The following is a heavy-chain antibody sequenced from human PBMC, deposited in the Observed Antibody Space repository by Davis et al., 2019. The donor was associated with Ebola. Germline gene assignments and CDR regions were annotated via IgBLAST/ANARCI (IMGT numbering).Heavy chain of an antibody. CDR1: GYTLTELS. D-gene: IGHD3-22*01. CDR3: ARGGYYDSSGYYYEDAFDI. J-gene: IGHJ3*02. V-gene: IGHV1-24*01. CDR2: FDPEDGET. Sequence: ASVKVSCKVSGYTLTELSMHWVRQAPGKGLEWMGGFDPEDGETIYAQKFQGRVTMTEDTSTDTAYMELSSLRSEDTAVYYCARGGYYDSSGYYYEDAFDIWGQGTMVTVSS.